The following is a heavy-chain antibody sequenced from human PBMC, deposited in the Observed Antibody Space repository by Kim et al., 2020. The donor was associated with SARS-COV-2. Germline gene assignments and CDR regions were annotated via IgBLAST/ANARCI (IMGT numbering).Heavy chain of an antibody. V-gene: IGHV3-30*04. CDR1: GFTFSSYA. D-gene: IGHD6-19*01. Sequence: GGSLRLSCAASGFTFSSYAMHWVRQAPGKGLEWVAVISYDGSNKYYADSVKGRFTISRDNSKNTLYLQMNSLRAEDTAVYYCARDRGIAVAETTNGMDVWGHGTTGTVSS. CDR2: ISYDGSNK. CDR3: ARDRGIAVAETTNGMDV. J-gene: IGHJ6*02.